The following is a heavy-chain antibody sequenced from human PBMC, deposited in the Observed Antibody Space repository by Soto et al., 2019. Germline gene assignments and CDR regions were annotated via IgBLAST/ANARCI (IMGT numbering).Heavy chain of an antibody. CDR1: GGTFSSYA. D-gene: IGHD5-18*01. V-gene: IGHV1-69*12. CDR2: IIPIFGTA. J-gene: IGHJ6*02. Sequence: QVQLVQSGAEVKKPGSSVKVSCKSSGGTFSSYAISWVRQAPGQGLEWMGEIIPIFGTADYAQKFQGRVTIPANEPXSTAYMELSSLRSEDTAVYYCASSAMDHYYYGMDVWGQGTTVTVSS. CDR3: ASSAMDHYYYGMDV.